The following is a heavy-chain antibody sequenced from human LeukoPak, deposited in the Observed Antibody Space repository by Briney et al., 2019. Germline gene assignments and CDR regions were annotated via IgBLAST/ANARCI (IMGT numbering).Heavy chain of an antibody. Sequence: PGRSLRLSCTASGFTFGAYAMTWVRQAPGKGLEWVGFISSKAYGGTTEYASSVKGRFTISRDDTKSIAYLQMNSMKTEDTAVYYCTRSEDIVVVSADMQDAFDIWGQGTMVTVSS. CDR3: TRSEDIVVVSADMQDAFDI. V-gene: IGHV3-49*04. D-gene: IGHD2-2*01. CDR2: ISSKAYGGTT. J-gene: IGHJ3*02. CDR1: GFTFGAYA.